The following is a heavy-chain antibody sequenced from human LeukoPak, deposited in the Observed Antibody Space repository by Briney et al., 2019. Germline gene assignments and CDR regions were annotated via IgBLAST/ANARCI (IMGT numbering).Heavy chain of an antibody. CDR3: ARPATGYCSSAGCHWDS. V-gene: IGHV3-21*01. Sequence: GGSLRLSCAASGFTFSTHSMYWVRQAPGKGLEWVSSISASSNYIHYAESVRGRFTISRDNAKNSLYLQMNSLGAQDTAVYYCARPATGYCSSAGCHWDSWGQGTLVTVSS. D-gene: IGHD2-2*01. CDR1: GFTFSTHS. CDR2: ISASSNYI. J-gene: IGHJ4*02.